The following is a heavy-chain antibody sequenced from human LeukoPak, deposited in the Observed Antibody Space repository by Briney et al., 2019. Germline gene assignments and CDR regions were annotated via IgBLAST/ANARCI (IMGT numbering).Heavy chain of an antibody. Sequence: SVKVSCKASGGTFSSYAISWVRQAPGQGLEWMGGIIPIFGTANYAQKFQGRVTITADESTSTAYMELSSLRSEDTAVYYCARDREQYYDSSGSFDYWGQGTLVTVSS. D-gene: IGHD3-22*01. J-gene: IGHJ4*02. CDR1: GGTFSSYA. V-gene: IGHV1-69*01. CDR3: ARDREQYYDSSGSFDY. CDR2: IIPIFGTA.